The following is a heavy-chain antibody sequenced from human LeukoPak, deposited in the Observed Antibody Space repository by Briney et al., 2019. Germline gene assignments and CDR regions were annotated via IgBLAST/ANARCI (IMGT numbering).Heavy chain of an antibody. D-gene: IGHD2-2*01. J-gene: IGHJ3*02. CDR1: GGSISSGGYS. CDR2: IYHSGST. Sequence: PSETLSLTCAVSGGSISSGGYSWSWIRQPPGEGLEWIEYIYHSGSTYYNPSLKSRVTISVDRSKNQFSLKLSSVTAADTAVYYCARAYCSSTSCYFAFDIWGQGTMVTVSS. V-gene: IGHV4-30-2*01. CDR3: ARAYCSSTSCYFAFDI.